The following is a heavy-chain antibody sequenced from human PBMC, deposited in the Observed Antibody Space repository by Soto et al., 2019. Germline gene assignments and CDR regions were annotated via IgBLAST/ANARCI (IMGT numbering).Heavy chain of an antibody. J-gene: IGHJ4*02. V-gene: IGHV3-23*01. CDR3: VKAGLSDDFWSGYYSIDY. Sequence: EVQLLESGGGLVQPGGSLRLSCAASGFTFSSYAMSWVRQAPGKGLEWVSAISGSGGSTYYADSVKGRFTISRDNTKNTLYLQMNSLRAEDTAVYYCVKAGLSDDFWSGYYSIDYWGQGTLVTVAS. CDR1: GFTFSSYA. CDR2: ISGSGGST. D-gene: IGHD3-3*01.